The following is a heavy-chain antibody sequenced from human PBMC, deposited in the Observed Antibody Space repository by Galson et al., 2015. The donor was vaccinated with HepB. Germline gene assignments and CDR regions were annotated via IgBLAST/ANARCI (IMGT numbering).Heavy chain of an antibody. V-gene: IGHV1-3*01. CDR1: GYTFTSYA. Sequence: SVKVSCKASGYTFTSYAMHWVRQAPGQRLEWMGWINAGNGNTKYSQKFQGRVTITRDTSASTAYMELSSLRSEDTAVYYCARDFFCSGGSCYEELPFDYWGQGTLVTVSS. CDR3: ARDFFCSGGSCYEELPFDY. CDR2: INAGNGNT. J-gene: IGHJ4*02. D-gene: IGHD2-15*01.